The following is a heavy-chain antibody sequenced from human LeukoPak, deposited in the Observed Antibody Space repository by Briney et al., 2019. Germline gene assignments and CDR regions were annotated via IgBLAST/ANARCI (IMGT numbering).Heavy chain of an antibody. Sequence: ASVKVSCKASGYTFTGYYMHWVRQAPGQGLEWMGWINPNSGGTNYAQKFLGRVTMTRDTSISTAYMELRRLRSDDTAVYYCARVGGGLTGSYSTFDYWGQGTLVTVSS. CDR2: INPNSGGT. CDR3: ARVGGGLTGSYSTFDY. D-gene: IGHD1-26*01. J-gene: IGHJ4*02. CDR1: GYTFTGYY. V-gene: IGHV1-2*02.